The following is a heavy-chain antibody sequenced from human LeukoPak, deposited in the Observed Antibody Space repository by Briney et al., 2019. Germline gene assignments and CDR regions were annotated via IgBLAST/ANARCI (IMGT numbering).Heavy chain of an antibody. V-gene: IGHV3-64*01. CDR3: ARGVRGYSLGPDY. CDR1: GFTFSSYA. D-gene: IGHD5-18*01. Sequence: GVSLRLSCAASGFTFSSYAMHWVRQAPGKGLEYVSAISSNGGSTYYANSVKGRFTISRDNSKNTLYLQMGSLRAEDMAVYYCARGVRGYSLGPDYWGQGTLVTVSS. CDR2: ISSNGGST. J-gene: IGHJ4*02.